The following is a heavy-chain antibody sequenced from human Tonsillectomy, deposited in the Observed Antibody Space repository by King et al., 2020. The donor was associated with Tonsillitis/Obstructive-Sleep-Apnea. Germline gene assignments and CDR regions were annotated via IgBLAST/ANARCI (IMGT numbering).Heavy chain of an antibody. J-gene: IGHJ5*02. CDR2: IYPGDSDI. D-gene: IGHD1-26*01. Sequence: QLVQSGAEVKKPGESLKISCKGSGYSFTTYWIAWVRQMPGKGLEWMGIIYPGDSDIRYSPSFQVQVTISADKSISTAYLQWSSLKASEPAMYYWARHLRLGAFEPWGQGTLVTVSS. CDR1: GYSFTTYW. V-gene: IGHV5-51*01. CDR3: ARHLRLGAFEP.